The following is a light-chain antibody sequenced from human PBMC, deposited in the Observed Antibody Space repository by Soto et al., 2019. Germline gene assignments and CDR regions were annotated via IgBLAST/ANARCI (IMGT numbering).Light chain of an antibody. J-gene: IGKJ1*01. V-gene: IGKV3-20*01. Sequence: EIVLTQSPGTLSLSPGERATLSCRASQNVSRSYLAWYQQKPGQAPRLLIYGASSRATGIPDRFSGSGSGTAFTITISRLEPEDFAVYYCQQYGSSPPWTFGQGTKVEIK. CDR1: QNVSRSY. CDR3: QQYGSSPPWT. CDR2: GAS.